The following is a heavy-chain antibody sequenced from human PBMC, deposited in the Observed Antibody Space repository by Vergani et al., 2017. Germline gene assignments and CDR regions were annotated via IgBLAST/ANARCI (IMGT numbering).Heavy chain of an antibody. V-gene: IGHV4-59*12. CDR2: IYYSGST. Sequence: QVQLQESGPGLVKPSETLSLTCTVSGGSISSYYWSWIRQPPGKGLEWIGYIYYSGSTNYNPSLKSRVTISVDRSKNQFSLKLSSVTAADTAVYYCARGGTVVGSGAFDIWGHGTMVTVSS. J-gene: IGHJ3*02. CDR1: GGSISSYY. D-gene: IGHD4-23*01. CDR3: ARGGTVVGSGAFDI.